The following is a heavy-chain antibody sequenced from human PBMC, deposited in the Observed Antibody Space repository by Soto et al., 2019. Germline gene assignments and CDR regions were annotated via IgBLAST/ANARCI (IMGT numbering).Heavy chain of an antibody. CDR3: AKGDNLGPKTGYAFDP. V-gene: IGHV6-1*01. Sequence: SQTLSLTCAISGDNVSNNTASWSWIRQSPSRGLEWLGRTYFRSKWYNDYAVSVKSRIIINRDTSNNQFSLQLNSVTPEDTAVYFCAKGDNLGPKTGYAFDPWGQGIMVTVSS. J-gene: IGHJ5*02. CDR2: TYFRSKWYN. CDR1: GDNVSNNTAS. D-gene: IGHD5-12*01.